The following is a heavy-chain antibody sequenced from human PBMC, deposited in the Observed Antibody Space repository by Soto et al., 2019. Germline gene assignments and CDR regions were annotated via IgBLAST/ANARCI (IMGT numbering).Heavy chain of an antibody. J-gene: IGHJ3*02. D-gene: IGHD1-20*01. CDR1: GGTFSSYT. CDR3: ARTQTPTYIILSAFDI. CDR2: IIPILGIA. Sequence: SVKVSCKASGGTFSSYTISWVRQAPGQGLEWMGRIIPILGIANYAQKFQGRVTITADKSTSTAYMELSSLRSEDTAVYYCARTQTPTYIILSAFDIWGQGTMVTVSS. V-gene: IGHV1-69*02.